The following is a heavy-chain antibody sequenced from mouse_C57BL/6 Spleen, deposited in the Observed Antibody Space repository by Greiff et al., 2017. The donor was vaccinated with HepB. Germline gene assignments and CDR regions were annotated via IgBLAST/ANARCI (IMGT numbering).Heavy chain of an antibody. D-gene: IGHD1-1*01. CDR2: IYPGDGDT. J-gene: IGHJ2*01. Sequence: QVQLQQSGAELVKPGASVKISCKASGYAFSSYWMNWVKQRPGKGLEWIGQIYPGDGDTNYNGKFKGKATLTADKSSSTAYMQLSSLTSEDSAVYFCARAYGSSYRLVDYFDYWGQGTTLTVSS. CDR1: GYAFSSYW. CDR3: ARAYGSSYRLVDYFDY. V-gene: IGHV1-80*01.